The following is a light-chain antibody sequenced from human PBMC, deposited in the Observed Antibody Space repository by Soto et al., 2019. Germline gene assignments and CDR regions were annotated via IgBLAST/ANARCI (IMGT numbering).Light chain of an antibody. V-gene: IGKV3-15*01. J-gene: IGKJ1*01. CDR1: QSVSSN. CDR3: QQYSNWPRT. Sequence: EIVMTQSPATVSVSAGERATLSCRASQSVSSNLAWYQQKPGQAPRLLIYGASTRATGIPDRFSGSGSGTEFTLTISSLQSEDFAVYYCQQYSNWPRTFGQGTKVVIK. CDR2: GAS.